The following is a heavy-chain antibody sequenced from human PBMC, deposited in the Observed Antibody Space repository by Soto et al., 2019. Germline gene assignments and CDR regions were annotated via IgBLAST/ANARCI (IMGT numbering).Heavy chain of an antibody. Sequence: GGSLRLSCAASGFTFSSYSMNWVRQAPGKGLEWVSYISSSSSTIYYADSVKGRFTISGDNAKNSLYLQMNSLRDEDTAVYYCARDFTPAETPGDDFDYWGRGTLVTVSS. CDR3: ARDFTPAETPGDDFDY. D-gene: IGHD2-15*01. CDR2: ISSSSSTI. V-gene: IGHV3-48*02. J-gene: IGHJ4*02. CDR1: GFTFSSYS.